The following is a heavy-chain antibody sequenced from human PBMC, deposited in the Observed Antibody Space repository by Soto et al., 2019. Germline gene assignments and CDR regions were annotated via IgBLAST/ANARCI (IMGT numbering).Heavy chain of an antibody. Sequence: SETLSLTCTVSGGSISSYSWSWIRQPPGKGLEWIGYIYYTGGTNYSPSIKSRVTISVDTSKNQFSLKLSSVTAADTAVYYCARDSSNYDWFDPWGQGTLVTVSS. CDR3: ARDSSNYDWFDP. CDR1: GGSISSYS. J-gene: IGHJ5*02. V-gene: IGHV4-59*01. CDR2: IYYTGGT. D-gene: IGHD4-4*01.